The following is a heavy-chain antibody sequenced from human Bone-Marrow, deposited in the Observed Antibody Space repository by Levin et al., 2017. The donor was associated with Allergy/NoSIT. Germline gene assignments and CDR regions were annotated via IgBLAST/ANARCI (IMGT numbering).Heavy chain of an antibody. CDR2: IYFRGSA. J-gene: IGHJ6*02. V-gene: IGHV4-39*02. CDR1: GASVTDSRYY. D-gene: IGHD3-3*01. CDR3: ARYPFNFYAMDA. Sequence: NASETLSLTCTVSGASVTDSRYYWAWVRQAPGKGLEWIGSIYFRGSAYYKSSLKSRVTISVDTSKNDVSLRVTSVTAADTAVYTCARYPFNFYAMDAWGRGTTVIVSS.